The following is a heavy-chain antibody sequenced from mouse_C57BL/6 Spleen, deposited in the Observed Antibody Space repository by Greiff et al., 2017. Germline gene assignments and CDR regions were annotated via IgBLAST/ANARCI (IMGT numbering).Heavy chain of an antibody. Sequence: QVQLQQSGPELVKPGASVKISCKASGYAFSSYWMNWVKQRPGKGLEWIGRIYPGDGDTNYNGKFKGKATLTADKSSSTAYMQLSSLTSEYSAVYFCAAYSNYAYFDYWGQGTTLTVSS. CDR1: GYAFSSYW. D-gene: IGHD2-5*01. V-gene: IGHV1-82*01. CDR3: AAYSNYAYFDY. J-gene: IGHJ2*01. CDR2: IYPGDGDT.